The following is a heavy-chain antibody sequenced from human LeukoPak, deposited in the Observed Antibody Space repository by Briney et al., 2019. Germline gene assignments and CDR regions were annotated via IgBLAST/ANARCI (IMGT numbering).Heavy chain of an antibody. CDR3: ARRAGLSSWFDP. Sequence: SETLSLTCTVSSGSISGYYWSWLRQPPGKGLEWFGYIYYGGSTSYNPSLKSRVTISVDTSKNQFSLKVSSVTAADTAVYYCARRAGLSSWFDPWGQGTLVTVSS. CDR2: IYYGGST. J-gene: IGHJ5*02. CDR1: SGSISGYY. V-gene: IGHV4-59*08. D-gene: IGHD3/OR15-3a*01.